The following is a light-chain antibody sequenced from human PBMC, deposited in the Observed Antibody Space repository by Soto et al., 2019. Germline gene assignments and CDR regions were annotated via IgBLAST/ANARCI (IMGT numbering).Light chain of an antibody. CDR2: DVN. Sequence: QSVLTQAASVSGSPGQSITISCTGTSSDDALYRYVSWFQQHPGKAPKLLIYDVNKRPSGSPTRFSGSRSGKTASLTISGLQAEDEADYYCQSYDGTLSGSYVFGIGTKVTVL. CDR3: QSYDGTLSGSYV. V-gene: IGLV2-14*01. J-gene: IGLJ1*01. CDR1: SSDDALYRY.